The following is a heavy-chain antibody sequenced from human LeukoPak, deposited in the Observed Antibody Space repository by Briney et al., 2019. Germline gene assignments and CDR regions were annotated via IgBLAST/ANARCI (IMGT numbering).Heavy chain of an antibody. J-gene: IGHJ4*02. CDR1: GFTFDDYA. V-gene: IGHV3-43D*04. D-gene: IGHD5-12*01. CDR3: AKDMLLYSGYDFVDY. CDR2: ISWDGGST. Sequence: GGSLRLSCAASGFTFDDYAMNWVRHAPGKGLEWVSLISWDGGSTYYADSVKGRFTISRDNSKNSLYLQMNSLRAEDTALYYRAKDMLLYSGYDFVDYWGQGTLVTVSS.